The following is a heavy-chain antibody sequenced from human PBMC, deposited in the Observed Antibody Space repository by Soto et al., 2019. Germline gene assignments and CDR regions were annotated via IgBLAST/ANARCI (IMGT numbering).Heavy chain of an antibody. CDR2: LNPKSNNT. D-gene: IGHD6-25*01. CDR3: VRGGRYGYRNGYGMDV. CDR1: GYTFISYD. Sequence: QVQLVQSGAEVKKAGASVKVSCKASGYTFISYDINWVRQASGQGLEWMGWLNPKSNNTGCAQKFQGRVTLTSNTYIGTVTMELTSLTSDDTALYYCVRGGRYGYRNGYGMDVWGQGTTVTVSS. J-gene: IGHJ6*02. V-gene: IGHV1-8*01.